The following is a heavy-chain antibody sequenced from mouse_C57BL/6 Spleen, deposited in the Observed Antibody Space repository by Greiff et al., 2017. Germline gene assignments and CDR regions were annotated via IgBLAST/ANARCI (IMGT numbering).Heavy chain of an antibody. V-gene: IGHV1-62-2*01. D-gene: IGHD4-1*01. CDR2: FYTGSGSI. CDR1: GYTFTEYT. J-gene: IGHJ2*01. CDR3: ARHEDPNWDEDYFGY. Sequence: VQLVESGAELVKPGASVKLSCKASGYTFTEYTIHWVKQRSGQGLEWIGWFYTGSGSIKYNEKFKDKATLTADKYSSTVYMELSRLTSEDSAVYFGARHEDPNWDEDYFGYWGQGTTLTVSS.